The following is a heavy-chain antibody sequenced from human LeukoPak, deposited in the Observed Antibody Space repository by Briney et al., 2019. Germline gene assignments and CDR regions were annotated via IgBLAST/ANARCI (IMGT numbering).Heavy chain of an antibody. Sequence: ASVKVSCKASGYTFTSYGISWVRQAPGQGLEWMGWISAYNGNTNYAQKLQGRATMTTDTSTSTAYMELRSLRSDDTAVYYCARDTQNYDYVWGSYRHVWAFDYWGQGTLATVSS. CDR1: GYTFTSYG. CDR2: ISAYNGNT. CDR3: ARDTQNYDYVWGSYRHVWAFDY. J-gene: IGHJ4*02. D-gene: IGHD3-16*02. V-gene: IGHV1-18*01.